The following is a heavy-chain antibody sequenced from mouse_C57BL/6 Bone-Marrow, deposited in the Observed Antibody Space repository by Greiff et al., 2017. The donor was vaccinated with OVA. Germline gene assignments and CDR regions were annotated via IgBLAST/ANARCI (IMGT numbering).Heavy chain of an antibody. D-gene: IGHD1-1*01. V-gene: IGHV1-52*01. CDR3: AKATTVVDWYFDV. CDR1: GYTFTSYW. J-gene: IGHJ1*03. CDR2: IDPSDSET. Sequence: QVQLQQPGAELVRPGSSVKLSCKASGYTFTSYWMPWVKQRPIQGLEWIGNIDPSDSETHYNQKFKDKATLTVDKSSSTAYMQLSSLTSEDSAVYDCAKATTVVDWYFDVWGTGTTVTVSS.